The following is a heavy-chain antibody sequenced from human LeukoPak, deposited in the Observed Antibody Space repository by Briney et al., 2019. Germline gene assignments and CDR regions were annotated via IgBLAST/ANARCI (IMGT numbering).Heavy chain of an antibody. D-gene: IGHD3-10*01. Sequence: GESLKISFKGSGYSFTSYWISWVRQMPGKGLEWMGRIDPSDSYTNYSPSFQGHVTISADKSISTAYLQWSSLKASDTAMYYCARQARFGDTYYYYGMDVWGKGTTVTVSS. CDR3: ARQARFGDTYYYYGMDV. V-gene: IGHV5-10-1*01. J-gene: IGHJ6*04. CDR1: GYSFTSYW. CDR2: IDPSDSYT.